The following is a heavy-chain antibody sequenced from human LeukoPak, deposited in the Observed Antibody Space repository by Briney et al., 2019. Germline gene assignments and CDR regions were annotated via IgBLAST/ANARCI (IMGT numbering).Heavy chain of an antibody. CDR3: TRGETPGSYYRS. Sequence: GASVKVSCEASGYTFTNYAMHWVRQAPGQRLEWMGWINAGNGNTQYSQEFQGRVTITRDTSASTAYMEVRSLRSEDMAVYYCTRGETPGSYYRSWGQGTLVTVSS. D-gene: IGHD3-10*01. J-gene: IGHJ5*02. V-gene: IGHV1-3*03. CDR1: GYTFTNYA. CDR2: INAGNGNT.